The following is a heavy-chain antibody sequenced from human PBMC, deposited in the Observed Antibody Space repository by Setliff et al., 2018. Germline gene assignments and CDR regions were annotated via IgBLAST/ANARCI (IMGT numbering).Heavy chain of an antibody. V-gene: IGHV3-21*01. CDR2: ISGSGGNT. CDR1: GFTFSSYS. Sequence: PGGSLRLSCAASGFTFSSYSMNWVRQAPGKGLEWVSGISGSGGNTSYADSVKGRFTISRDNTKNSLYLQMNSLRGEDTAVYHCTRDQDYYGMDVWGQGTTVTVSS. CDR3: TRDQDYYGMDV. J-gene: IGHJ6*02.